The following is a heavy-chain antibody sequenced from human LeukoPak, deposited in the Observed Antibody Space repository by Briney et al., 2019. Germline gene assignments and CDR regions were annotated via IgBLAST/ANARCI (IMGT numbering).Heavy chain of an antibody. CDR2: ISSSSSTI. Sequence: GGSLRLSCAASGFTFSSYTMNWVRQAPGKGLEGVSYISSSSSTIYYADSVKGRFTISRDNAKNSLYLQMNSLRAEDTAVYYCAREGPRGHTYDLTFGYWGQGTLVTVSS. CDR1: GFTFSSYT. CDR3: AREGPRGHTYDLTFGY. V-gene: IGHV3-48*01. J-gene: IGHJ4*02. D-gene: IGHD5-18*01.